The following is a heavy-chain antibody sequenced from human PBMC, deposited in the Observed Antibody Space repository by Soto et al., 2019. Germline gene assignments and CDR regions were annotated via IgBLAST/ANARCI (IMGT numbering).Heavy chain of an antibody. Sequence: QVQLQESGPGLVEPSQTLSLTCTVSGDSISNGYYTWSWIRQPPGKDLEWIGHIYNSVNTYSNPSLKSRVTISADTSKNQFSLKLSSVTAGDTAVYYCARGPSGDKVDYWGQGTLVTVSS. CDR3: ARGPSGDKVDY. V-gene: IGHV4-30-4*01. CDR1: GDSISNGYYT. J-gene: IGHJ4*02. D-gene: IGHD3-10*01. CDR2: IYNSVNT.